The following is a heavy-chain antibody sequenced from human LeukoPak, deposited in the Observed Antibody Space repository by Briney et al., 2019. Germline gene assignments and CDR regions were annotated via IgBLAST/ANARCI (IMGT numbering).Heavy chain of an antibody. CDR3: ARDVDSSGYYYYMDV. CDR1: GFTVSSNY. J-gene: IGHJ6*03. V-gene: IGHV3-53*01. Sequence: GGSLRLSCAASGFTVSSNYMSWVRQAPGKGLEWVSVIYSGGSTYYADSVKGRFTISRDNSKNTLYLQMNSLRAEDTAVYYCARDVDSSGYYYYMDVWGKGTTVTVSS. CDR2: IYSGGST. D-gene: IGHD3-22*01.